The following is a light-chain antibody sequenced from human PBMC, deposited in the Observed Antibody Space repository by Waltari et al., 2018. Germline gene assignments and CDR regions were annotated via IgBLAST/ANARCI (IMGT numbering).Light chain of an antibody. CDR2: EVS. J-gene: IGLJ2*01. V-gene: IGLV2-8*01. CDR1: SSDVGGYNY. CDR3: SSYAGSDILV. Sequence: QSALTQPPSASGSPGQSVTISCTGTSSDVGGYNYVPWYQQHPGKAPKLMFYEVSKRPSGVPDRFSGSKSGNTASLTVSGLQAEDEADYYCSSYAGSDILVFGGGTKLTVL.